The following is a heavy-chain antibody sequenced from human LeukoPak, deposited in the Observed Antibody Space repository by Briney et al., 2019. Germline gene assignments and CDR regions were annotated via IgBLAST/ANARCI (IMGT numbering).Heavy chain of an antibody. Sequence: GGSLRLSCAASGFTFSSYWMSWVRQAPGKGLEWVANIKQDGSEEYYVDSVKGRFTISRDNAKNSLYLQMNSLRAEDTAVYYCASDRSGGSCYECWFDPWGQGTLVTVSS. D-gene: IGHD2-15*01. V-gene: IGHV3-7*01. CDR1: GFTFSSYW. CDR2: IKQDGSEE. J-gene: IGHJ5*02. CDR3: ASDRSGGSCYECWFDP.